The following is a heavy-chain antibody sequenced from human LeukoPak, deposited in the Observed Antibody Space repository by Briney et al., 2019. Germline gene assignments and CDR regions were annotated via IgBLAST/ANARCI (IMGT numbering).Heavy chain of an antibody. CDR3: ARTTSLTASGYDC. CDR1: GYTFTTYH. D-gene: IGHD4-17*01. Sequence: ASVKVSCKTSGYTFTTYHINWVRQATGQGLEWLGWMNPYNGDRGYAQKFQGRLSITSDTSISTAYMELSSLKSDDTAVYFRARTTSLTASGYDCWGQGTLVTVSS. V-gene: IGHV1-8*03. J-gene: IGHJ4*02. CDR2: MNPYNGDR.